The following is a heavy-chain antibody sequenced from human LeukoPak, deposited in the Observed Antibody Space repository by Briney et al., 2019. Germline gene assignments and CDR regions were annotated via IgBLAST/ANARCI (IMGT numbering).Heavy chain of an antibody. D-gene: IGHD6-19*01. V-gene: IGHV3-30-3*01. CDR1: GFTFSSYA. CDR2: ISYDGNNK. J-gene: IGHJ4*02. CDR3: ARGRPLLYSSGWSSDY. Sequence: PGRSLRLSCAASGFTFSSYAMHWVRQAPGKGLEWVTVISYDGNNKYYADSVKGRFTISRDNSKNTLYLQMNSLRAEDTAVYFCARGRPLLYSSGWSSDYWGQGALVTVSS.